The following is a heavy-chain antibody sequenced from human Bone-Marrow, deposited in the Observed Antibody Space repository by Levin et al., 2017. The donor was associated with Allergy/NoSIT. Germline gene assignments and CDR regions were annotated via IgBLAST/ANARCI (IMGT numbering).Heavy chain of an antibody. Sequence: GESLKISCAASGFTFSNYALHWVRQAPGKGLEWVALISYERNTQYYADSVKGRFTISRDNSKNRLFLQLDSLRVEDTAVYYCAREIGIAGTTVTGVDHWGRGTLVTVSS. D-gene: IGHD4-11*01. V-gene: IGHV3-30-3*01. CDR2: ISYERNTQ. J-gene: IGHJ4*02. CDR3: AREIGIAGTTVTGVDH. CDR1: GFTFSNYA.